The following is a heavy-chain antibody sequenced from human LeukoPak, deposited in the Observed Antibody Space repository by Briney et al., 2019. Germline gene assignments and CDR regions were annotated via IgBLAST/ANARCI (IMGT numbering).Heavy chain of an antibody. CDR3: VGGPGSSWYQDDY. CDR2: IYSGGST. Sequence: PGGSLRLSCAASGFTVSSNYMSWVRQAPGKGLEWVSVIYSGGSTYYADSVKGRFTISRDNSKNTLYLQMNSLRAEDTAVYYCVGGPGSSWYQDDYWGQGTLVTVSS. J-gene: IGHJ4*02. CDR1: GFTVSSNY. V-gene: IGHV3-53*01. D-gene: IGHD6-13*01.